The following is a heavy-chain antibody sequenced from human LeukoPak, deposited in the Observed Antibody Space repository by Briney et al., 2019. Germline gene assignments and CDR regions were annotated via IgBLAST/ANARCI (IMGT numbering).Heavy chain of an antibody. CDR2: VWPDGRIQ. Sequence: PGRSLRLSCAASGFTFSIYGMHWVRQAPGKGLEWVAVVWPDGRIQYYADSVKGRFTISRDNSKNTLYLQLNGLRADDSAVYYCARHNDDWGWDYWGQGAQVTVSS. D-gene: IGHD2-8*02. CDR1: GFTFSIYG. V-gene: IGHV3-33*01. J-gene: IGHJ4*02. CDR3: ARHNDDWGWDY.